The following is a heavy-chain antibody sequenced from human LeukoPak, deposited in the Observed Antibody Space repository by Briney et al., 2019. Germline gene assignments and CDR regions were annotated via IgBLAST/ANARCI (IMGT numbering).Heavy chain of an antibody. D-gene: IGHD3-10*01. CDR1: GYTFTGYY. V-gene: IGHV1-2*02. CDR3: ARDGGGSGSQYNWLDP. Sequence: ASVKVSCKASGYTFTGYYMHWVRQAPGQGLEWMGWINPNSGGTNYAQKFQGRVTMTRDTSISTAYMELSRLRSDDTAVYYCARDGGGSGSQYNWLDPWGQGTLVTVSS. CDR2: INPNSGGT. J-gene: IGHJ5*02.